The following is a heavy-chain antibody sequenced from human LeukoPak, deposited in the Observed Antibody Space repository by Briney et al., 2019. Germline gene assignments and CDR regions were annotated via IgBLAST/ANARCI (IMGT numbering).Heavy chain of an antibody. J-gene: IGHJ5*02. CDR3: ARDLEWNWFDP. Sequence: PSETLSLTCTVSGGSISSGGYSWSWIRQPPGKGLEWIGYIYHSGSTYYNPSLKSRVTISVDRSKNQFSLKLTSVTAADTAVYYCARDLEWNWFDPWGQGTLVTVSS. D-gene: IGHD3-3*01. V-gene: IGHV4-30-2*01. CDR1: GGSISSGGYS. CDR2: IYHSGST.